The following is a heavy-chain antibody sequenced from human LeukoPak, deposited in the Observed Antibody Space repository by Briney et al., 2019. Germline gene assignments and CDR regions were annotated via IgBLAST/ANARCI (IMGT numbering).Heavy chain of an antibody. CDR1: GGSISSRTYY. D-gene: IGHD2/OR15-2a*01. J-gene: IGHJ3*02. CDR2: IYYTGST. V-gene: IGHV4-39*07. CDR3: AREWTTWGAFDI. Sequence: SETLSLTCTVSGGSISSRTYYWGWIRQPPGKGLEWIGSIYYTGSTFYNPSLKSRVTISVDTSKNQFSMELSSVTAADAAVYFCAREWTTWGAFDIWGQGTMVTVSS.